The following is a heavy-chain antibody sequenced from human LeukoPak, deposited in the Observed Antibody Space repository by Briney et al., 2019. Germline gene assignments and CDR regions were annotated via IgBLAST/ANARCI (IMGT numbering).Heavy chain of an antibody. J-gene: IGHJ6*02. CDR2: IYYSGST. V-gene: IGHV4-39*01. D-gene: IGHD5-18*01. Sequence: SETLSLTCTVSGGSISSSSYCWGWIRQPPGKGREWIGSIYYSGSTYYNPSLKSRVTISVDTSKNQFSLKLSSVTAADTAVYYCARLIVDTAMVGYYYYYGMDVWGQGTTVTVSS. CDR3: ARLIVDTAMVGYYYYYGMDV. CDR1: GGSISSSSYC.